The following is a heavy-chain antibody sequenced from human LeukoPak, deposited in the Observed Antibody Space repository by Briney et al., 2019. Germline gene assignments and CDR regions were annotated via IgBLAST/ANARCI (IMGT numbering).Heavy chain of an antibody. Sequence: GGSLRLSCAASGFTFSSYSMNWVRQAPGERLEWVSSISSSSSYIYYADSVKGRFTISRDNAKNSLHLQMNSLRAEDTAVYYCARSTQAGSGDYWGQGTLVTVSS. V-gene: IGHV3-21*01. J-gene: IGHJ4*02. CDR3: ARSTQAGSGDY. D-gene: IGHD6-13*01. CDR1: GFTFSSYS. CDR2: ISSSSSYI.